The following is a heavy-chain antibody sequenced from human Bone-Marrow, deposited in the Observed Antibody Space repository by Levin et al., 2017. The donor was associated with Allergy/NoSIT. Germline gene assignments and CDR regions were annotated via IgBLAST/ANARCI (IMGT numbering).Heavy chain of an antibody. V-gene: IGHV3-23*01. Sequence: GGSLRLSCAASGFTFRSYAMNWVRQAPGKGLEWVSGVSPSGSNTFHVDSVKGRFTISRDNSNNTLSLQMSGLRAEDTAVYYCAKTALNPNGVYPFDYWGQGTLVTVSS. J-gene: IGHJ4*02. CDR2: VSPSGSNT. CDR1: GFTFRSYA. CDR3: AKTALNPNGVYPFDY. D-gene: IGHD2-8*01.